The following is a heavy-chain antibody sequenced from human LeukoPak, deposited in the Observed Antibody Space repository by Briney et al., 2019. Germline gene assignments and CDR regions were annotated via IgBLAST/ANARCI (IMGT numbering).Heavy chain of an antibody. J-gene: IGHJ3*02. CDR3: ARQDNDAVDI. V-gene: IGHV5-10-1*01. CDR1: GYSFTSYW. CDR2: IAPSDSYT. Sequence: GESLKISCKGSGYSFTSYWISWVRQMPGKGLEWMGRIAPSDSYTNYSPSFQGHVTISADKSISTAYLQWSSLKASDTAMYYCARQDNDAVDIWGQGTMVTVSS.